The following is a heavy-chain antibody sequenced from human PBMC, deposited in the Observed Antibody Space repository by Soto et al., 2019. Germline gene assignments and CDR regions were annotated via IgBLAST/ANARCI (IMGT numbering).Heavy chain of an antibody. V-gene: IGHV4-59*01. CDR3: ARVVAATGFDY. J-gene: IGHJ4*02. Sequence: SETLSLTCTVSGGSISSYYWSWIRQPPGKGLEWIGYIYYSGSTDYNPSLKSRVTISVDTSKNQFSLKLSSVTAADTAVYYCARVVAATGFDYWGQGTLVTVSS. CDR2: IYYSGST. D-gene: IGHD2-15*01. CDR1: GGSISSYY.